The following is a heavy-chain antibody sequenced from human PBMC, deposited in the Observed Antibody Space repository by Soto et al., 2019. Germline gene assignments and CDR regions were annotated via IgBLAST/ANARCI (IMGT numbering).Heavy chain of an antibody. V-gene: IGHV1-69*06. CDR3: ERGGVGAVAGGGFSFDY. CDR2: IIPIFGTA. J-gene: IGHJ4*02. D-gene: IGHD6-19*01. Sequence: QVQLVQSGAEVKKPGSSVKVSCKASGGTFSSYAISWVRQAPGQGLEWMGGIIPIFGTANYAQKFQGRVTITADNSTSTAYMELRSLRTEDTAVYYCERGGVGAVAGGGFSFDYWGQGTLVTVSS. CDR1: GGTFSSYA.